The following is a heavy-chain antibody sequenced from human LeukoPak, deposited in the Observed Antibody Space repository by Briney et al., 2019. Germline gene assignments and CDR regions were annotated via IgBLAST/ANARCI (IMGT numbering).Heavy chain of an antibody. V-gene: IGHV4-59*01. D-gene: IGHD5-18*01. Sequence: SETLSLTCTVSGGSISSYYWSWIRQPPGKGLEWIGYIYYSGSTNYNPSLKSQVTISVDTSKNQFSLKLSSVTAADTAVYYCARGRIQLWSYFQRWGQGTLVTVSS. CDR2: IYYSGST. J-gene: IGHJ1*01. CDR1: GGSISSYY. CDR3: ARGRIQLWSYFQR.